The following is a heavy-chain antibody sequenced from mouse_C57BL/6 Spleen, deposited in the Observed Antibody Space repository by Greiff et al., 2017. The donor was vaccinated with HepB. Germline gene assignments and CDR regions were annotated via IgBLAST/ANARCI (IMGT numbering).Heavy chain of an antibody. D-gene: IGHD2-2*01. J-gene: IGHJ4*01. CDR3: ARDLGYDYYAMDY. V-gene: IGHV3-6*01. Sequence: EVKLMESGPGLVKPSQSLSLTCSVTGYSITSGYYWNWIRQFPGNKLEWMGYISYDGSNNYNPSLKNRISITRDTSKNQFFLKLNSVTTEDTATYYCARDLGYDYYAMDYWGQGTSVTVSS. CDR2: ISYDGSN. CDR1: GYSITSGYY.